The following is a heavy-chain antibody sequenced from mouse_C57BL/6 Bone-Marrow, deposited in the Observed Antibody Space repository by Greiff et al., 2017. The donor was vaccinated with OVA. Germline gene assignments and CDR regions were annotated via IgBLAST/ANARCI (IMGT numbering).Heavy chain of an antibody. V-gene: IGHV1-76*01. CDR3: ARAIVTTGFAY. CDR2: IYPGSGNT. Sequence: VQLQQSGAELVRPGASVKLSCKASGYTFTDYYINWVKQRPGQGLEWIARIYPGSGNTYYNEKFKGKATLTAEKSSSTAYMQLSSLTSEDSAVYFCARAIVTTGFAYWGQGTLVTVSA. CDR1: GYTFTDYY. J-gene: IGHJ3*01. D-gene: IGHD2-5*01.